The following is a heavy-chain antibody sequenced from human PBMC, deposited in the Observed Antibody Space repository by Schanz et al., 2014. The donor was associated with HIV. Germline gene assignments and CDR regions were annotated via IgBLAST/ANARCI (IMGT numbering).Heavy chain of an antibody. CDR1: GFTFSTYS. J-gene: IGHJ4*02. V-gene: IGHV3-21*01. Sequence: EVQLVESGGGLVKPGGSLRLSCAGSGFTFSTYSMNWVRRAPGKGLEWVSAISSGNRYIYYADSVKGRFTISRDNAKNSLYLQMTRLRAEDTAVYYCARLYYDSWGGKDEYYFDYWGQGTLVTVSS. CDR2: ISSGNRYI. CDR3: ARLYYDSWGGKDEYYFDY. D-gene: IGHD3-3*01.